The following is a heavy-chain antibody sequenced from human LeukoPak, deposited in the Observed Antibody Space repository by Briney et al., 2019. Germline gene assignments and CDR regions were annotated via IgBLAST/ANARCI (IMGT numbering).Heavy chain of an antibody. CDR3: AEGARITETTVAPVV. Sequence: GASLRLSCAASGFIFSSYAMTWVRQAPGKGLEWVSVSCSGDNTFYADSVKGRFTISRDNSKNTLYLQINNLRAEDTAVYYCAEGARITETTVAPVVWGRGTTVTVSS. CDR2: SCSGDNT. CDR1: GFIFSSYA. V-gene: IGHV3-23*01. D-gene: IGHD1-7*01. J-gene: IGHJ6*01.